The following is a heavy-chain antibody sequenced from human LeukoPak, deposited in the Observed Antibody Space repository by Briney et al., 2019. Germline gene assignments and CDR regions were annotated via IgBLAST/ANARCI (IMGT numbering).Heavy chain of an antibody. Sequence: GGSLRLSCAASGFTFSSYSMSWVRQAPGRGLEWISYISESSSTIYYVDSVKGRFTISRDNSKNTLYLQMNSLRVEDTAVYYCASAWHLGIVVVMLDSWGQGTLVTVSS. CDR1: GFTFSSYS. V-gene: IGHV3-48*01. D-gene: IGHD3-22*01. CDR3: ASAWHLGIVVVMLDS. CDR2: ISESSSTI. J-gene: IGHJ4*02.